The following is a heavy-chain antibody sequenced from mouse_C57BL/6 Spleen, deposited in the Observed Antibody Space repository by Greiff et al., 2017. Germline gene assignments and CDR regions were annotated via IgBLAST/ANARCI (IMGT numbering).Heavy chain of an antibody. D-gene: IGHD2-12*01. J-gene: IGHJ3*01. CDR3: ARDSNDVGFAY. Sequence: EVKVVESGGGLVKPGGSLKLSCAASGFTFSDYGMHWVRQAPEKGLEGVAYISSGSSTIYYADTVKGAFTISRDNAKNTLFLQMTSLRSENTAMYYCARDSNDVGFAYWGQGTLDTVSA. CDR1: GFTFSDYG. V-gene: IGHV5-17*01. CDR2: ISSGSSTI.